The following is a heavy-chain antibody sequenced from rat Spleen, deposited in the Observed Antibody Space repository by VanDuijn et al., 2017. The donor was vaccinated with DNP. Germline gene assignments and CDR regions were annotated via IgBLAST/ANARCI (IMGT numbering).Heavy chain of an antibody. J-gene: IGHJ4*01. D-gene: IGHD4-4*01. Sequence: EVQLVESGGGLLQPGRSMKLSCAASGFTFSDFYMAWVRQAPAKGLEWVATITYDGSNTYYRDSVKGRFIISRNNARSTLYLQMNSLRSEDTATYYCTRSLVIRGLHVMDAWGQGASVTVSS. V-gene: IGHV5-7*01. CDR1: GFTFSDFY. CDR3: TRSLVIRGLHVMDA. CDR2: ITYDGSNT.